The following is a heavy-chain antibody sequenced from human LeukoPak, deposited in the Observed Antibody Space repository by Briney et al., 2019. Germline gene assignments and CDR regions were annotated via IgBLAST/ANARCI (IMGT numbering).Heavy chain of an antibody. V-gene: IGHV1-2*04. D-gene: IGHD1-26*01. J-gene: IGHJ6*02. CDR2: INLNSGGT. Sequence: ASVKVSCKASGYTFTGYYIHWVRQAPGQGPEWMGWINLNSGGTNHAQKFQGWVTMTRNTSISTAYMELSRLRSDDTAVYYCARGISIVGATNNYYYGMDVWGQGTTVTVSS. CDR3: ARGISIVGATNNYYYGMDV. CDR1: GYTFTGYY.